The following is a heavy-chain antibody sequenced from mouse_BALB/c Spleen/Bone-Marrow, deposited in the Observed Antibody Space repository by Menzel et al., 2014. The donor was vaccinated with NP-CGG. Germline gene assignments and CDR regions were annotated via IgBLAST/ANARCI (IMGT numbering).Heavy chain of an antibody. J-gene: IGHJ4*01. D-gene: IGHD2-3*01. CDR2: INPYNGGT. CDR1: DYSFTDYT. Sequence: VQLQQSGPELVKPGASMKISCKASDYSFTDYTMNWVKQSHGKNLEWVGLINPYNGGTSYNQKFKGKATFTVDKSSSTAYMELLSLTSEDSAVYYCARRDGNFYYAMDYWGQGTSVTVSS. CDR3: ARRDGNFYYAMDY. V-gene: IGHV1-19*01.